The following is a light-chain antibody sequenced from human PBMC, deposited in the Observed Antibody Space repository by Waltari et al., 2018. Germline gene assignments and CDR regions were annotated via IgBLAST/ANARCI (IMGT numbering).Light chain of an antibody. V-gene: IGKV3-20*01. J-gene: IGKJ1*01. CDR3: QHDVSIPAT. Sequence: IVLTQSPGTLSMSPGDGVTLSCRASQSLNRALAWYQQKPGEAPRLLIYNVFNRATDIPDRFSGSGSGTEFSLTISRLEPEDFAVYYCQHDVSIPATFGQGTRVEIK. CDR1: QSLNRA. CDR2: NVF.